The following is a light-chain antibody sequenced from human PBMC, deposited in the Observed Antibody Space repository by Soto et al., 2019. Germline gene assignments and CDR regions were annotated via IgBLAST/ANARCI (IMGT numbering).Light chain of an antibody. CDR1: QDISNY. Sequence: IQMTQSPSSLSASVGDRVTITCQASQDISNYLNWYQQKPGKAPKLLIYDTSTLEPGVPSRFSGSGTATDFTWTISSLQPEDIATYYCQQYDSLPLSFGPGTKVDV. CDR2: DTS. V-gene: IGKV1-33*01. CDR3: QQYDSLPLS. J-gene: IGKJ3*01.